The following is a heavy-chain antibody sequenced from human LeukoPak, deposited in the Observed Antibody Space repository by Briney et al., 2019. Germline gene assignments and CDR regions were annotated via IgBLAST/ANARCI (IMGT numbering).Heavy chain of an antibody. CDR1: GYTFTGYY. J-gene: IGHJ3*02. Sequence: ASVKVSCKASGYTFTGYYMHWVRQAPGQGLEWMGWINPNSGGTNYAQKFQGRVTMTRDTSISTAYMELSSLRSEDTAVYYCARTRRDGYNGKAFDIWGQGTMVTVSS. D-gene: IGHD5-24*01. V-gene: IGHV1-2*02. CDR2: INPNSGGT. CDR3: ARTRRDGYNGKAFDI.